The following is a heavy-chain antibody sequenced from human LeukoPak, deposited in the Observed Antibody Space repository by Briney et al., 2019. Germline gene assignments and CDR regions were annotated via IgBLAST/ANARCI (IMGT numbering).Heavy chain of an antibody. CDR2: IYYSGST. Sequence: SETLSLTCTVSGGSISSYYWSWIRQPPGKGLEWIGYIYYSGSTNYNPSLKSRVTISVDTSRNQFSLKLSSVTAADTAVYYCARVTYYYDSSGYRVDAFDIWGQGTMVTVSS. CDR1: GGSISSYY. D-gene: IGHD3-22*01. J-gene: IGHJ3*02. V-gene: IGHV4-59*01. CDR3: ARVTYYYDSSGYRVDAFDI.